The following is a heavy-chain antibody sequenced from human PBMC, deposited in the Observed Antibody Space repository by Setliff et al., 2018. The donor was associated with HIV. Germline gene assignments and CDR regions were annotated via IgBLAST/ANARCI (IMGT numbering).Heavy chain of an antibody. J-gene: IGHJ6*03. CDR1: GYIFSTYG. CDR3: AKTTPQPHYYSYVDV. Sequence: ASVKVSCKASGYIFSTYGISWVRQAPGQGLEWMGWISASNGNTHYAQKVQGRVTLTTDTSTNTAYMELRSLRSDDAAVYYCAKTTPQPHYYSYVDVWGKGTTVTVS. V-gene: IGHV1-18*01. D-gene: IGHD4-17*01. CDR2: ISASNGNT.